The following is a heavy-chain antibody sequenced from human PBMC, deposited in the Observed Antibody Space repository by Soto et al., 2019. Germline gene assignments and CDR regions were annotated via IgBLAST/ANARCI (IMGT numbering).Heavy chain of an antibody. J-gene: IGHJ4*02. V-gene: IGHV3-21*02. D-gene: IGHD6-19*01. CDR3: ARDSSGWSRDY. CDR1: GFTFSDSS. CDR2: ISTHNDI. Sequence: QLVESGGGLVKPGESLRLSCAASGFTFSDSSMSWVRQAPGRGLEWVSTISTHNDIYYADSVKGRFTISRDNAKNSLYLQMNGVRAEDTAVYYCARDSSGWSRDYWGQGTLVTVSS.